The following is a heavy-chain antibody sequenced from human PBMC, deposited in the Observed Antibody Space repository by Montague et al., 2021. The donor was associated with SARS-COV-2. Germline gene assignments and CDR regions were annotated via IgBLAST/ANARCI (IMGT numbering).Heavy chain of an antibody. CDR1: GITFSSYS. CDR3: ARGATYYYDGSGYVFDY. V-gene: IGHV3-21*01. Sequence: YLRLSCAASGITFSSYSMNWVRQAPGKGLEWVSSISSSSSYIYYADSVKGRFTISRDNAKNSLYLQMNSLRAEDTAAYYCARGATYYYDGSGYVFDYWGQGTLVTVSS. CDR2: ISSSSSYI. J-gene: IGHJ4*02. D-gene: IGHD3-22*01.